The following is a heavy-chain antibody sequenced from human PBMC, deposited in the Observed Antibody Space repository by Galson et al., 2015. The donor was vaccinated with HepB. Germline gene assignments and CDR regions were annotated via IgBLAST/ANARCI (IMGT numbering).Heavy chain of an antibody. J-gene: IGHJ4*02. V-gene: IGHV3-53*01. CDR3: ATSPPASDYDSSGFRDY. CDR1: GFTVSSNY. CDR2: IYSGGST. Sequence: SLRLSCAASGFTVSSNYMSWVRQAPGKGLEWVSVIYSGGSTYYADSVKGRFTISRDNSKNTLYLQMNSLRAEDTAVYYCATSPPASDYDSSGFRDYWGQGTLVTVSS. D-gene: IGHD3-22*01.